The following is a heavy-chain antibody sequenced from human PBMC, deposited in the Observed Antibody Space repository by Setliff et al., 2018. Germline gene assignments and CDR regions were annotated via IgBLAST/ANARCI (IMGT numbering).Heavy chain of an antibody. J-gene: IGHJ4*02. CDR3: VRDTTSGWMLTN. V-gene: IGHV3-48*04. D-gene: IGHD6-25*01. Sequence: GGSLRLSCAASGFTFSTYGLNWVRQAPGKGLEWISYLNNDGTTIYYAGSVRGRFTISRDNARDSLYLQMNSLRAEDTAVYYCVRDTTSGWMLTNWGQGTLVTVSS. CDR1: GFTFSTYG. CDR2: LNNDGTTI.